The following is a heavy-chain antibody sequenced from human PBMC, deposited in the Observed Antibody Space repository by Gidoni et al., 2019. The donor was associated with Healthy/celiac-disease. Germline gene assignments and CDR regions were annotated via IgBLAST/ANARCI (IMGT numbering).Heavy chain of an antibody. V-gene: IGHV4-34*01. CDR1: GGSFSGYY. J-gene: IGHJ6*04. Sequence: QVQLQQWGAGLLKPSETLSLTCAVYGGSFSGYYCSWLRQPPGKGLEWIGEINHSGSTNNNPTLKRRVTISVDTSKNQFSLKLSSVTAADTAVYYCARGYCTGGICSAYYYYYGMDVWGKGTTVTVSS. D-gene: IGHD2-8*02. CDR2: INHSGST. CDR3: ARGYCTGGICSAYYYYYGMDV.